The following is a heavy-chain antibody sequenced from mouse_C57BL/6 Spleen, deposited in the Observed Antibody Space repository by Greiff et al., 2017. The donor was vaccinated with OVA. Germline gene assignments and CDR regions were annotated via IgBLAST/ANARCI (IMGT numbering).Heavy chain of an antibody. Sequence: QVQLQQSGPGLVQPSQSLSITCTVSGFSLTSYGVHWVRQSPGKGLEWLGVIWSGGSTDYNAAFISRLSISKDNSKSQVFFKMNSLQADDTAIYYCASPPYYYGSSYAMDYWGQGTSVTVSS. CDR2: IWSGGST. CDR1: GFSLTSYG. J-gene: IGHJ4*01. V-gene: IGHV2-2*01. CDR3: ASPPYYYGSSYAMDY. D-gene: IGHD1-1*01.